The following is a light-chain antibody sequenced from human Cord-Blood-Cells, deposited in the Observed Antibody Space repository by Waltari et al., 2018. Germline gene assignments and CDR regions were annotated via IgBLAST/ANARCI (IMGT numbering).Light chain of an antibody. CDR1: SSNIGSNT. CDR2: SNN. Sequence: QSVLTQPPSASGTPGQRVTISCSGSSSNIGSNTVNWYQQLPGPAPKLLIYSNNQRPSGGPPRFAGSKSGTSASLAISGLQSEDEADYYCAAWDDSLNGQVFGGGTKLTVL. V-gene: IGLV1-44*01. J-gene: IGLJ3*02. CDR3: AAWDDSLNGQV.